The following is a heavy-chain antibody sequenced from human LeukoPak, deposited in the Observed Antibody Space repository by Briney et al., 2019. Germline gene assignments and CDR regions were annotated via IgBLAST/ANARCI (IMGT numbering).Heavy chain of an antibody. D-gene: IGHD3-9*01. Sequence: PGRSLRLSCAASGFTFSSYGMHWVRQAPGKGLEWVAVISYDGSNKYYADSVKGRFTISRDNSKNTLYLQMNSLRAEDMAVYYCAKDRRVVLRYFDWVTGYDYWGQGTLVTASS. J-gene: IGHJ4*02. CDR2: ISYDGSNK. CDR1: GFTFSSYG. V-gene: IGHV3-30*18. CDR3: AKDRRVVLRYFDWVTGYDY.